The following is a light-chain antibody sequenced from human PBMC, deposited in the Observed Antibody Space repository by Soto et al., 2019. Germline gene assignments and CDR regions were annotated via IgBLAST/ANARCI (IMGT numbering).Light chain of an antibody. V-gene: IGKV3D-20*01. CDR2: DAS. J-gene: IGKJ4*01. Sequence: EVVLTQSPATLSLSPGERATLSCGASQTISSNYLAWYQQKPGLAPRLLIYDASTRATGIPDRFRGSWSGTDFRLTISRLETEDFAVYYCQHEGDTPRGTFGGGTKVEIK. CDR3: QHEGDTPRGT. CDR1: QTISSNY.